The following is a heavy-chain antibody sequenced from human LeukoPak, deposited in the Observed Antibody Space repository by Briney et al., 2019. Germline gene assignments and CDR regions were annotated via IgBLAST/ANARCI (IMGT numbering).Heavy chain of an antibody. Sequence: PSETLSLTCAVYGGSFSGYYWSWIRQPPGKGLEWIGEINHSGSTNYNPSLKSRVTISVDTSKNQFSLKLSSVTAADTAVYYRARVRIVATPRDYNWFDPWGQGTLVTVSS. CDR1: GGSFSGYY. CDR2: INHSGST. J-gene: IGHJ5*02. CDR3: ARVRIVATPRDYNWFDP. V-gene: IGHV4-34*01. D-gene: IGHD5-12*01.